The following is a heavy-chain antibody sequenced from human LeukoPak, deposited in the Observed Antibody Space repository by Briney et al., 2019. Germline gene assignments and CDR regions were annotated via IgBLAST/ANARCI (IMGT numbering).Heavy chain of an antibody. V-gene: IGHV1-46*01. J-gene: IGHJ3*02. Sequence: ASVKVSCKASGYTFTSYYMHWVRQAPGQGLEWMGIINPSGGSTSYAQKFQGRVTMTRDTSTSTVYMELSSLRSEDTAVYYCPTGAHDSSGYYGAFDIWGQGTMVTVSS. CDR3: PTGAHDSSGYYGAFDI. CDR1: GYTFTSYY. CDR2: INPSGGST. D-gene: IGHD3-22*01.